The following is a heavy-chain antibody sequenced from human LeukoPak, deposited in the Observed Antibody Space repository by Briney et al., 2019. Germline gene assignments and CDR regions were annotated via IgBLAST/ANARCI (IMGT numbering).Heavy chain of an antibody. CDR2: ISGSGGST. CDR1: GFTFSSYG. D-gene: IGHD3-10*01. CDR3: ARALYGSGDY. V-gene: IGHV3-23*01. Sequence: GGSLRLSCAASGFTFSSYGMSWVRQAPGKGLEWVSAISGSGGSTYYADSVKGRFTISRDNAKNSLYLQMNSLRAEDTAVYYCARALYGSGDYWGQGTLVTIPS. J-gene: IGHJ4*02.